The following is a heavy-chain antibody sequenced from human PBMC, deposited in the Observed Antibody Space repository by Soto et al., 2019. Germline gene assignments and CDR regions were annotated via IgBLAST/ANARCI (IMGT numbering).Heavy chain of an antibody. D-gene: IGHD6-13*01. J-gene: IGHJ3*02. CDR1: GYTFTSYY. Sequence: ASVTVSCKASGYTFTSYYMHWVRQAPGQGLEWMGIINPSGGSTSYAQKFQGRVTMTRDTSTSTVYMELSSLRSEDTAVYYCARGLLRIAAAGSLAFDIWGQGTMVTVSS. CDR2: INPSGGST. V-gene: IGHV1-46*01. CDR3: ARGLLRIAAAGSLAFDI.